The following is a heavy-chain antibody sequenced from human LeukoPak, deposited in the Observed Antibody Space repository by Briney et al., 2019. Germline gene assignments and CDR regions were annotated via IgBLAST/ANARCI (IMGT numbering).Heavy chain of an antibody. CDR3: ARDRAPMIVVVITPVDAFDI. D-gene: IGHD3-22*01. J-gene: IGHJ3*02. Sequence: ASVKVSCKASGYTFTSYGISWVRQAPGQGLEWMGWISAYNGNTNYAQKLQGRVTMTTDTSTSTAYMELRSLRSDDTAVYYCARDRAPMIVVVITPVDAFDIWGQRTMVTVSS. V-gene: IGHV1-18*01. CDR2: ISAYNGNT. CDR1: GYTFTSYG.